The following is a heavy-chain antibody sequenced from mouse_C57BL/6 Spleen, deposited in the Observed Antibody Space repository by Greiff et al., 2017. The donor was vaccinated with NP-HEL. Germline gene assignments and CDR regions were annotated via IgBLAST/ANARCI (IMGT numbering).Heavy chain of an antibody. CDR3: ARPHYYGSSPWYFDV. CDR1: GYTFTSYW. CDR2: INPSNGGT. D-gene: IGHD1-1*01. V-gene: IGHV1-53*01. Sequence: QVQLQQPGTELVKPGASVKLSCKASGYTFTSYWMHWVKQRPGQGLEWIGNINPSNGGTNYNEKFKSKAILTVDKSSSTAYMQLSSLTSEDSAVYYCARPHYYGSSPWYFDVWGTGTTVTVSS. J-gene: IGHJ1*03.